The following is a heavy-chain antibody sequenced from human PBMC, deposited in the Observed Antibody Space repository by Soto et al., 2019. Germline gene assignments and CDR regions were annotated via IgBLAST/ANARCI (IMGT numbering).Heavy chain of an antibody. CDR1: GFPFSTYA. V-gene: IGHV3-23*01. J-gene: IGHJ6*03. D-gene: IGHD3-3*01. Sequence: GGSLRLSCSASGFPFSTYAMHWVRQAPGNGLEWVSGISDGGATTNYADSVKGRFTMSRDKSQSTLYLQMNSLRAEDTAVYYCAKDRKDYDFWSGYLGYYMDVWGKGTTVTVSS. CDR3: AKDRKDYDFWSGYLGYYMDV. CDR2: ISDGGATT.